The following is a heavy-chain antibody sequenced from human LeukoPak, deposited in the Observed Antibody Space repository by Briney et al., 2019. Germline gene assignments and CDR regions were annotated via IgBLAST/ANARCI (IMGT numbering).Heavy chain of an antibody. J-gene: IGHJ5*02. CDR2: ISAYNGNT. Sequence: ASVKVSCKASGYTFTSYGISWVRQAPGQGLEWMGWISAYNGNTNYAQKLHGRVTMTTDTSTSTAYMELRSLRSDDTAVYYCARDKHGSGSYYKSPRWFDPWGQGTLVTVSS. V-gene: IGHV1-18*04. CDR1: GYTFTSYG. CDR3: ARDKHGSGSYYKSPRWFDP. D-gene: IGHD3-10*01.